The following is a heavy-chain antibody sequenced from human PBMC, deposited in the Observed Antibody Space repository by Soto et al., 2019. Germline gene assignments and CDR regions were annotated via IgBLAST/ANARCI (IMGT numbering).Heavy chain of an antibody. D-gene: IGHD2-15*01. CDR1: GFPFSSRA. Sequence: EVQLLESGGGLVQPGGSLRLSCAASGFPFSSRAMSWVRQAPGQGLEWVSTISGSGTKTYYADYLQGRFTISRDTSKNTLYLQMNSLSADDTAVYYCAEWARYCSGADCRAWGQGTLVTVSS. CDR2: ISGSGTKT. CDR3: AEWARYCSGADCRA. J-gene: IGHJ5*02. V-gene: IGHV3-23*01.